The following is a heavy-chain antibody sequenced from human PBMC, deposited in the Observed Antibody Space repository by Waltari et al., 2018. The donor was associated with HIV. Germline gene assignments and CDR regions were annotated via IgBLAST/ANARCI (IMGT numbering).Heavy chain of an antibody. D-gene: IGHD6-19*01. J-gene: IGHJ4*02. CDR2: IRHGRGT. CDR3: ARGSLRGTTVAGTNFGH. Sequence: QVQLHQWGAGLLKPSETLSLTCAVYHESFNNYFWNWLRQSPGKGLEWIAEIRHGRGTNYNPSLKSRVTLSIDMSKTQFSLNLTSVTAADTAVYYCARGSLRGTTVAGTNFGHWGRETWSPSRQ. CDR1: HESFNNYF. V-gene: IGHV4-34*01.